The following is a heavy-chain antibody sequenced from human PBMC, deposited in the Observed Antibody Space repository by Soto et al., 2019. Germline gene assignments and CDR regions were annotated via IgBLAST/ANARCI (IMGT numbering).Heavy chain of an antibody. CDR1: GFTFSSYA. CDR3: AKEGVWFGEAPFDP. J-gene: IGHJ5*02. CDR2: ISGSGGST. D-gene: IGHD3-10*01. V-gene: IGHV3-23*01. Sequence: PGGSLRLSCAASGFTFSSYAMRWVRQSPGKGLEWVSAISGSGGSTYYADSVKGRFTISRDNSKNTLYLQMNSLRAEDTAVYYCAKEGVWFGEAPFDPWGQGTLVTVSS.